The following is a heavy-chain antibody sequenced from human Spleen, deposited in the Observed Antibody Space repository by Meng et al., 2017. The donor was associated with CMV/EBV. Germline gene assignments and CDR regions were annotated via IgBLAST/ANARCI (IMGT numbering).Heavy chain of an antibody. CDR3: ARDRSPDWYFDL. Sequence: QVSVQESGPGLVKPSETLSLTRTVSGGYSSRMSYYWGWIRQPPGKGLEWIGSIYYSGSTYYNPSLKSRVTISVDTSKNQFSLKLSSVTAADTAVYYCARDRSPDWYFDLWGRGTLVTVSS. J-gene: IGHJ2*01. V-gene: IGHV4-39*07. CDR1: GGYSSRMSYY. CDR2: IYYSGST.